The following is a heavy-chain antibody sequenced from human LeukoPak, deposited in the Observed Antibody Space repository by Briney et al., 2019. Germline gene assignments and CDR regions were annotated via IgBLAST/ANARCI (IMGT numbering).Heavy chain of an antibody. CDR3: ARERVVGTKSAFEI. CDR2: IKEDGSEK. J-gene: IGHJ3*02. Sequence: GGSLRLSCAASRFTFSNYWMSWVRQAPGKGLEWVANIKEDGSEKYSVDSVKGRFTISRDNAKNSLYLQMNSLRADDTAVYYCARERVVGTKSAFEIRGQGTMVIVSS. CDR1: RFTFSNYW. D-gene: IGHD1-26*01. V-gene: IGHV3-7*01.